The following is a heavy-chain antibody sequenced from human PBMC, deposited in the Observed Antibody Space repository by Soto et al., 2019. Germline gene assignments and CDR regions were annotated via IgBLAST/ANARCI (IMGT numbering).Heavy chain of an antibody. CDR3: AKELSGNSYGLEVDY. CDR2: ISGSGDRT. Sequence: PGGSLRLSCAASGFTFSTFAMSWVRQAPGKGLEWVSSISGSGDRTYYADSVKGRFTISRGKSKNTLYLQMNSLGAEDTAVYYCAKELSGNSYGLEVDYSGQGTPVTVSS. CDR1: GFTFSTFA. V-gene: IGHV3-23*01. J-gene: IGHJ4*02. D-gene: IGHD5-18*01.